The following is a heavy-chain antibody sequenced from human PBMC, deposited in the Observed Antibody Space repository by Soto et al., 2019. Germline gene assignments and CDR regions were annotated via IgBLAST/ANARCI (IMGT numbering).Heavy chain of an antibody. D-gene: IGHD4-17*01. CDR2: LLRSGSGA. Sequence: GGSLRLSCAASGFTFGNSAMTWARQAPGKGLEWVSSLLRSGSGAYYADSVSGRFSISSATSATSLYLQMDTLGAEDTAIYYWAKDAIYGDGICLMNPLGQGTLVTV. CDR3: AKDAIYGDGICLMNP. CDR1: GFTFGNSA. J-gene: IGHJ5*02. V-gene: IGHV3-23*01.